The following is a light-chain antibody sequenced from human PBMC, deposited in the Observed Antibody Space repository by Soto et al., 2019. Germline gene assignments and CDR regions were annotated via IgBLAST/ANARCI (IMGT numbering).Light chain of an antibody. CDR1: SSDVGGYNY. Sequence: QSALTQPASVSGSPGQSITISCTGTSSDVGGYNYVSWYQQHPGTANKLMLYDVSNRPSGVSSRFSCSKSGNTASLTISGRHADDDDDYYCSSYTSSSPFVFGTGTKLTVL. CDR3: SSYTSSSPFV. CDR2: DVS. V-gene: IGLV2-14*01. J-gene: IGLJ1*01.